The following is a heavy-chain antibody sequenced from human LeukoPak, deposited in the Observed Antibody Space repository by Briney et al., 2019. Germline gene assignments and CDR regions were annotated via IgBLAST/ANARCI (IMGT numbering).Heavy chain of an antibody. CDR2: ISSSSSYI. CDR1: GFTFSSYS. J-gene: IGHJ4*02. Sequence: GGSLRLSCAASGFTFSSYSMNWVRQAPGKGLEWVSSISSSSSYIYYADSVKGRFTISRDNAKNSLYLQMNSLRAEDTAVYYCARDRPVYQLLYALDYWGQGTLVTVSS. CDR3: ARDRPVYQLLYALDY. V-gene: IGHV3-21*01. D-gene: IGHD2-2*02.